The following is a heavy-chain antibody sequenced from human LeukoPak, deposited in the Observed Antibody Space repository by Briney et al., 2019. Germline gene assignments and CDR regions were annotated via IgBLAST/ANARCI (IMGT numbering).Heavy chain of an antibody. Sequence: ASVKVSCKASGYTFTGYYLHWVRQAPGQGPEWMGWINPNSGGTNYAQKFQGWVIMTRDTPISTAYMELSRLRSDDTAVYYCATSGTTESAFDIWGQGTLVTVSS. J-gene: IGHJ3*02. CDR1: GYTFTGYY. D-gene: IGHD1-7*01. V-gene: IGHV1-2*04. CDR2: INPNSGGT. CDR3: ATSGTTESAFDI.